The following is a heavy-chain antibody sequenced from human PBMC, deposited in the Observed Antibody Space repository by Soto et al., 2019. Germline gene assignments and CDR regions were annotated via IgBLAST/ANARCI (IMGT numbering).Heavy chain of an antibody. D-gene: IGHD3-16*01. Sequence: GGSLRLSCAASGFTVSSNYMSWVRQAPGKGLEWVSVIYSGGSTYYADSVRGRFTIYRVNSKNTLYLQMNSLRAEDTAVYYCARDLGGLFDPWGQGTLVTVSS. CDR3: ARDLGGLFDP. CDR2: IYSGGST. CDR1: GFTVSSNY. J-gene: IGHJ5*02. V-gene: IGHV3-66*01.